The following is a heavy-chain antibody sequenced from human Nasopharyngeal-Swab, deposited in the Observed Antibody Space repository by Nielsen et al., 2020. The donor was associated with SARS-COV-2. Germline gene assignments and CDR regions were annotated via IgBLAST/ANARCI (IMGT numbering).Heavy chain of an antibody. CDR3: AAGVYYDFWSGYPPFDY. D-gene: IGHD3-3*01. Sequence: SVKVSCKASGFTFTSSAVQWVRQARGQRLEWIGWIVVGSGNTNYAQKFQERVTITRDMSTSTAYMELSSLRSEDTAVYYCAAGVYYDFWSGYPPFDYWGQGTLVTVSS. J-gene: IGHJ4*02. CDR1: GFTFTSSA. CDR2: IVVGSGNT. V-gene: IGHV1-58*01.